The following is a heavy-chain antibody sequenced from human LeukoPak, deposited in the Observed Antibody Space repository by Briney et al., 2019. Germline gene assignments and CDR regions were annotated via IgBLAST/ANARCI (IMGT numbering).Heavy chain of an antibody. CDR2: IYSGGST. J-gene: IGHJ3*02. CDR1: GFTVSSNC. CDR3: ARDCSGGSCYRDAFDI. V-gene: IGHV3-66*01. Sequence: PGGSLRLSCAASGFTVSSNCMSWVRQAPGKGLEWVSVIYSGGSTYYADSVKGRFTISRDNSKNTLYLQMNSLRAEDTAVYYCARDCSGGSCYRDAFDIWGQGTMVTVSS. D-gene: IGHD2-15*01.